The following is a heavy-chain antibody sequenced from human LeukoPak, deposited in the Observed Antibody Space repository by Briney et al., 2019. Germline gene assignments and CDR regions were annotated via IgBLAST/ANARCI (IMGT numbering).Heavy chain of an antibody. V-gene: IGHV1-2*02. CDR3: ARDRGTAMVFGDY. J-gene: IGHJ4*02. CDR1: GYTFTRYY. CDR2: INPNSGGT. Sequence: ASVKVSCKASGYTFTRYYMHWVRQAPGQGLEWMGWINPNSGGTNYAQKFQGRVTMTRDTSISTAYMELSRLRSDDTAVYYCARDRGTAMVFGDYWGQGTLVTVSS. D-gene: IGHD5-18*01.